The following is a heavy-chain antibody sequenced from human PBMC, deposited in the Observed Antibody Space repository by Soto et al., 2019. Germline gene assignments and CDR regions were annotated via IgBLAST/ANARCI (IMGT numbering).Heavy chain of an antibody. J-gene: IGHJ4*02. CDR3: AREIEYSSGWYSGFDY. CDR1: GASISRYY. CDR2: IYYSGST. V-gene: IGHV4-59*01. D-gene: IGHD6-19*01. Sequence: AETLSLTCTVSGASISRYYWSWIRQPPGKGLEWIGYIYYSGSTNYNPSLKSRVTISVDTSKNQFSLKLSSVTAADTAVYYCAREIEYSSGWYSGFDYWGQGTLVTVPS.